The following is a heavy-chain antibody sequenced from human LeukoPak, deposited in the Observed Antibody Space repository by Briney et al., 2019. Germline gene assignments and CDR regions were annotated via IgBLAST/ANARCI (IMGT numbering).Heavy chain of an antibody. V-gene: IGHV4-4*02. CDR2: MYHSGSV. Sequence: SGTLPLTCAVSGGSIRSKNWWSWFRQSPGKGLEWIGDMYHSGSVNYDPSLKSRVSILKDKSERQFSLKLTSVTAADTAVYFCATGQWLAASEVWGQGTLVIVSS. CDR1: GGSIRSKNW. CDR3: ATGQWLAASEV. J-gene: IGHJ4*02. D-gene: IGHD6-19*01.